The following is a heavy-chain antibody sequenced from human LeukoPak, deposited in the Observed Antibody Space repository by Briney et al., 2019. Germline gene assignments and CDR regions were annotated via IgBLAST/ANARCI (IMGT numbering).Heavy chain of an antibody. J-gene: IGHJ4*02. V-gene: IGHV1-46*01. CDR2: IDPSGGST. D-gene: IGHD6-13*01. CDR3: ARDNTAAGPFDF. Sequence: ASVKVSCKASGYTFTSYYMHWVRQAPGQGLEWMGIIDPSGGSTSYAQKFQGRVTMTRDTSTSTVYMELSSLRSEDTAVNYCARDNTAAGPFDFWGQGTLVTASS. CDR1: GYTFTSYY.